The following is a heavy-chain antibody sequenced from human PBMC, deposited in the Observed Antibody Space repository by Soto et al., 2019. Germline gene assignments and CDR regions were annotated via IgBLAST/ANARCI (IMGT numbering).Heavy chain of an antibody. D-gene: IGHD6-19*01. J-gene: IGHJ4*02. CDR2: INPNSGGT. Sequence: ASVKVSCKASGYTFTGYYMHWVRQAPGQGLEWMGWINPNSGGTNYAQKFQGWVTMTRDTSISTAYMELSRLRSDDTAVYYCAREVGSSGWYFGYWGQRTLVTVSS. CDR1: GYTFTGYY. V-gene: IGHV1-2*04. CDR3: AREVGSSGWYFGY.